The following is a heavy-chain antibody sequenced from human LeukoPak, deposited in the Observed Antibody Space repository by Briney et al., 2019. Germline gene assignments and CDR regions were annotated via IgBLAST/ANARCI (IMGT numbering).Heavy chain of an antibody. D-gene: IGHD5-18*01. CDR1: GFAFSNYN. CDR3: ARGRIQLWSPRSRFDP. Sequence: GGSLRLSCTASGFAFSNYNMNWVRQAPGKGLEWVSSSSGSGSYIYYADSVKGRFTISRDNAKNSLYLQINSLRAEDTAVYYCARGRIQLWSPRSRFDPWGQGTLATVSS. CDR2: SSGSGSYI. J-gene: IGHJ5*02. V-gene: IGHV3-21*01.